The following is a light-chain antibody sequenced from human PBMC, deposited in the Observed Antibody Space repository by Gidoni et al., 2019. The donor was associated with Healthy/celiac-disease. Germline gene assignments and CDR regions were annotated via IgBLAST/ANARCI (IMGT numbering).Light chain of an antibody. Sequence: VLPQSPATLPLSSGGKSTPTCRASQSVSSYLAWYNQNPGQAPRLLIYDASHRATGIPARCSGSGSGTAFTLTTSSLEPEDFAVYYCQQRSNCPPVTFGQGTRLEIK. V-gene: IGKV3-11*01. CDR1: QSVSSY. CDR2: DAS. CDR3: QQRSNCPPVT. J-gene: IGKJ5*01.